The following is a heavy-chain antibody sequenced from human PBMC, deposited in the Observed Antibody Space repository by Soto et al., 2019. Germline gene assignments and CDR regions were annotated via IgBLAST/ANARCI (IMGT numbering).Heavy chain of an antibody. CDR2: ISYDGSNK. CDR1: GFTFSSYA. V-gene: IGHV3-30-3*01. J-gene: IGHJ4*02. Sequence: QVQLVESGGGVVQPGRSLRLSCAASGFTFSSYAMHWVRQAPGKGLEWVAVISYDGSNKYYADSVKGRFTISRDNSKNTLYLQMNSLRAEDTAVYYCARGWGQQLLNFPGYWGQGTLVTVSS. D-gene: IGHD6-13*01. CDR3: ARGWGQQLLNFPGY.